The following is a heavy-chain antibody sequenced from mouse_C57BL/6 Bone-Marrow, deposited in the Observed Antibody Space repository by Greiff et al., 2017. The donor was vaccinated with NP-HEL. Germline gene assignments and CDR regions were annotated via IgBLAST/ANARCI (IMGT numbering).Heavy chain of an antibody. Sequence: VQVVESGAELAKPGASVKLSCKASGYTFTSYWMHWVKQRPGQGLEWIGYINPSSGYTKYNQKFKDKATLTADKSSSTAYMQLSSLTYEDSAVYYCARRSDFYGNFFAYWGQGTLVTVSA. V-gene: IGHV1-7*01. CDR2: INPSSGYT. D-gene: IGHD2-1*01. CDR1: GYTFTSYW. J-gene: IGHJ3*01. CDR3: ARRSDFYGNFFAY.